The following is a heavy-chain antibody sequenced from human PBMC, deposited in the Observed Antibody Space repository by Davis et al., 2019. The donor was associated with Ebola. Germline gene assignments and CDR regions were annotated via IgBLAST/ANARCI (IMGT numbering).Heavy chain of an antibody. CDR1: VGSISNGDYS. J-gene: IGHJ4*02. D-gene: IGHD4-23*01. CDR3: AREGGNSYFDY. CDR2: IYYSGRT. Sequence: SETLSLTCTVSVGSISNGDYSWSWIRQPPGKGLEWIGYIYYSGRTSHNPSLESRDTISVDTSKNQFSLKLSSMTAADTAVYYCAREGGNSYFDYWGQGTLVTVSS. V-gene: IGHV4-61*08.